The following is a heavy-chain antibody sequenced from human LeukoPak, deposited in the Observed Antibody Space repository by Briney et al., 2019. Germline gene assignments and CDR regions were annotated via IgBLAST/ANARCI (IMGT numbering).Heavy chain of an antibody. V-gene: IGHV4-4*07. CDR3: ARVSYDILTGYSTWFDP. CDR1: GGSISSYY. Sequence: SETLSLTCTVSGGSISSYYWSWIRQPAGKGPEWIGRIYTSGSTNYNPSLKSRATMSVDTSKNQFSLKLSSVTAADTAVYYCARVSYDILTGYSTWFDPWGQGTLVTVSS. J-gene: IGHJ5*02. D-gene: IGHD3-9*01. CDR2: IYTSGST.